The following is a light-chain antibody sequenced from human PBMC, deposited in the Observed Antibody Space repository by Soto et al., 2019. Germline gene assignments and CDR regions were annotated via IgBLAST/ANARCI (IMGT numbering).Light chain of an antibody. CDR1: QSVSSSY. V-gene: IGKV3-20*01. Sequence: EIVLTQSPGTLSLSPGERATLSCRASQSVSSSYLAWYQQKPGQAPRLLIYGASSRATGIPDRFSGSGSGTDFTLTISRLEPEDFAVYYCQQYNKWPLTLGPGTKVDIK. J-gene: IGKJ3*01. CDR2: GAS. CDR3: QQYNKWPLT.